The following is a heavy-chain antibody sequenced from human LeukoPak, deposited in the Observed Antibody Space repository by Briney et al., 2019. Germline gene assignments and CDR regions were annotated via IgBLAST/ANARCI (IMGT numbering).Heavy chain of an antibody. CDR3: ARDGYSGSYYYYMDV. J-gene: IGHJ6*03. Sequence: SETLSLTCTVSGGSISSGSYYWSWIRQPAGKGLEWIGRIYTSGSTNYNPSLKSRVTISVDTSKNQFSLKLSSVTAADTAVYYCARDGYSGSYYYYMDVWGKGTTVTVSS. V-gene: IGHV4-61*02. CDR1: GGSISSGSYY. CDR2: IYTSGST. D-gene: IGHD1-26*01.